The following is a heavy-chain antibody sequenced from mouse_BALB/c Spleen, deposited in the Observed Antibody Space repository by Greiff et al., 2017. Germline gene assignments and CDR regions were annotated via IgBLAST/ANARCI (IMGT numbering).Heavy chain of an antibody. V-gene: IGHV3-2*02. J-gene: IGHJ4*01. CDR2: ISYSGST. Sequence: EVKLQESGPGLVKPSQSLSLTCTVTGYSITSDYAWNWIRQFPGNKLEWMGYISYSGSTSYNPSLKSRISITRDTSKNQFFLQLNSVTTEDTATYYCARSHGYYGDAMDYWGQGTSVTVSS. D-gene: IGHD1-1*01. CDR1: GYSITSDYA. CDR3: ARSHGYYGDAMDY.